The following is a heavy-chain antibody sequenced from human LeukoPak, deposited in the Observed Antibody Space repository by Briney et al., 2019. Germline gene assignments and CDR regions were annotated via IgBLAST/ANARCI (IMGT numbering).Heavy chain of an antibody. Sequence: RSETLSLTCSVSGGSISGYYRSWIRQPPGKGLEGIGYIHYGGKTNYSPSLRSRVTISLETYNNRLSLRLNSVTAADTAVYYCARHFTDTASPLPFDYWGQGTLVTVSS. J-gene: IGHJ4*02. CDR1: GGSISGYY. D-gene: IGHD5-18*01. CDR2: IHYGGKT. V-gene: IGHV4-59*08. CDR3: ARHFTDTASPLPFDY.